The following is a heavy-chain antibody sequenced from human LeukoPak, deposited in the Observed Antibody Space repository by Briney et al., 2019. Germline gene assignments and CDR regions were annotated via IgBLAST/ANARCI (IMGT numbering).Heavy chain of an antibody. Sequence: GRSLRLSCAASGFTFSSYAMHWVRQAPGKGLEWVAVVLYDGSNKYYADSVKGRFTLSRDNSKNTLSLQMNTLRADDTAVYYCVRDNYGGILDFWGQGTLVTVSS. CDR2: VLYDGSNK. D-gene: IGHD2-21*01. CDR3: VRDNYGGILDF. V-gene: IGHV3-30*04. J-gene: IGHJ4*02. CDR1: GFTFSSYA.